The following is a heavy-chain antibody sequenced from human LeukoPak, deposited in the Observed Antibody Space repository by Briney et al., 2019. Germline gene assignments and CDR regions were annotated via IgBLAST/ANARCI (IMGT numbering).Heavy chain of an antibody. CDR3: ARVKPLDCTSTSCAFDY. CDR1: GFSFSSYA. J-gene: IGHJ4*02. D-gene: IGHD2-2*01. Sequence: GGSLRLSCAASGFSFSSYAMSWVRQAPGKGLKWVSALTHSGGSTFYADSVKGRFTISRDNSHNTVYLRMNSLRADDTAVYYCARVKPLDCTSTSCAFDYWGQGTLVSVSS. V-gene: IGHV3-23*01. CDR2: LTHSGGST.